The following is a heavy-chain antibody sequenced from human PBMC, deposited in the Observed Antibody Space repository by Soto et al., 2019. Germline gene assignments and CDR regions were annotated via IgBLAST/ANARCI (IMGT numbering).Heavy chain of an antibody. CDR2: VHHSWGS. CDR1: GGSFTSYY. V-gene: IGHV4-59*08. J-gene: IGHJ6*02. Sequence: SETMSLTCLVSGGSFTSYYWGWIRQPPGKEMEWIGYVHHSWGSAYNPSLQSRVAISLDTSKSQFSLKLTSVTATDTALYFCARQGFGPLHGLVDVWGQGTTVTV. CDR3: ARQGFGPLHGLVDV. D-gene: IGHD3-10*01.